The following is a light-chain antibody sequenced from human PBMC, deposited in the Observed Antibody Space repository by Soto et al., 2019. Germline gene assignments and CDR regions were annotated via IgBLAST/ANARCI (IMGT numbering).Light chain of an antibody. CDR1: PSVSSN. J-gene: IGKJ4*01. Sequence: EIVMTQSPATLSVSPGERATLSCRASPSVSSNLAWYHQKPGQAPRLLIYGASTRATGIPARFSGSGSGTEFTLTISSLQSEDFAVSYCQQYNHWPPLTFGGGTKVEIK. CDR3: QQYNHWPPLT. CDR2: GAS. V-gene: IGKV3-15*01.